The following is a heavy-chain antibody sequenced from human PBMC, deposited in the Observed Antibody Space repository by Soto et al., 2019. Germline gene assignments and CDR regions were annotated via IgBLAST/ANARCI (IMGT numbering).Heavy chain of an antibody. J-gene: IGHJ5*02. CDR2: IYYSGST. CDR3: ARGCITIFGVVFNP. D-gene: IGHD3-3*01. Sequence: PSETLSLTCTVSGGSVSSGSYYWSWIRQPPGKGLEWIGYIYYSGSTNYNPSLKSRVTISVDTSKNQLSLKLSSVTAADTAVYYCARGCITIFGVVFNPWGQGTLVTVSS. V-gene: IGHV4-61*01. CDR1: GGSVSSGSYY.